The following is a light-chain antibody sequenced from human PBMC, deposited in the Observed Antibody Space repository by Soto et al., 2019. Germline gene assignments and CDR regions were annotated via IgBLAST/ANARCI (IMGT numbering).Light chain of an antibody. CDR3: QHMRT. CDR2: DAS. V-gene: IGKV1-5*01. CDR1: QSISTW. Sequence: DIQMTQSPSLLSASVRDRVTITCRAGQSISTWLAWYQQKPGKAPKLLIYDASILESGVPSRFSGSGSGTEFSLTISSLQPDDFGGYYCQHMRTFGQGTKVDIK. J-gene: IGKJ1*01.